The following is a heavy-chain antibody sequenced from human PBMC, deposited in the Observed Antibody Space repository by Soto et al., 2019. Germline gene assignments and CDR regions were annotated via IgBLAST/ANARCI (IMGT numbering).Heavy chain of an antibody. V-gene: IGHV3-30*18. CDR3: AKDFKVSGGHYGSLHYYYGMDV. D-gene: IGHD3-10*01. CDR2: ISYDGSLK. J-gene: IGHJ6*02. Sequence: GGALRLSCADPGFTFSVFGMHWVRQAPGKGLEWVAIISYDGSLKYYADSVKGRFTISRDTSKGALYLQMNSLRPEDTAVYYCAKDFKVSGGHYGSLHYYYGMDVWGQGTTVTVSS. CDR1: GFTFSVFG.